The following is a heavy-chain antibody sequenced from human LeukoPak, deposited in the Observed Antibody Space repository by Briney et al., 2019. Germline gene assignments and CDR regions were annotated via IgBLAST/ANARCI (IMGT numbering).Heavy chain of an antibody. J-gene: IGHJ4*02. D-gene: IGHD5-24*01. CDR2: IWNDGSKE. V-gene: IGHV3-33*01. Sequence: GGSLRLSCAASGFTFRNYGMHWVRQAPGKGLEWVADIWNDGSKEYYADSVKGRFTISRDQAKNTLYLQMDSLRVEDTAVYYCARDPWGDDYKILDYWGQGTLVTVSS. CDR1: GFTFRNYG. CDR3: ARDPWGDDYKILDY.